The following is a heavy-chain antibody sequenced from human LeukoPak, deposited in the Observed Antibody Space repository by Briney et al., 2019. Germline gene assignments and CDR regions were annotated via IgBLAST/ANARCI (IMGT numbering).Heavy chain of an antibody. CDR3: ARVGSSSWYSFDY. Sequence: ASVKVSCKASGYTFTGYYMHWVRQAPGQGLEWVGRIDPNSGGTNYAQKFQGRVTMTRDTSISTAYMELSRLRSDDTAVYYCARVGSSSWYSFDYWGQGNLVTVSS. CDR1: GYTFTGYY. D-gene: IGHD6-13*01. J-gene: IGHJ4*02. CDR2: IDPNSGGT. V-gene: IGHV1-2*06.